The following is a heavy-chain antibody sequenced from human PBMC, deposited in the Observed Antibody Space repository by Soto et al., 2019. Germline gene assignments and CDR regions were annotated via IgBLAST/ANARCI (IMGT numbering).Heavy chain of an antibody. CDR2: IKQDGSET. J-gene: IGHJ6*02. CDR1: RFTFSTYW. CDR3: ARDLGLGAEGRGYYLYYGMVA. Sequence: GGSLSLSCAASRFTFSTYWMDWVRQAPGKGLEWVANIKQDGSETYYLDSVKGRFTISRDNAKNSLFLQMNSLRAEDTAVYYCARDLGLGAEGRGYYLYYGMVAWCQGALVTVSS. V-gene: IGHV3-7*03. D-gene: IGHD3-10*01.